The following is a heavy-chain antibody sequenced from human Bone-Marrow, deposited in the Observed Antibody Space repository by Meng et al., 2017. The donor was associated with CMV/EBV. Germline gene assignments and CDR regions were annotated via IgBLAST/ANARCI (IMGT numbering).Heavy chain of an antibody. CDR1: GFTFSNYA. D-gene: IGHD2-2*01. J-gene: IGHJ6*02. V-gene: IGHV3-7*01. Sequence: GESLKISCAATGFTFSNYAMSWVRQAPGKGPEWVANIKQDGSEDYYVDSVQGRFTISRDNAKNSLYLQMDDLRGEDTAVYYCARFKYCSSTSCHRYLYSGLDVWGQGTTVTVSS. CDR2: IKQDGSED. CDR3: ARFKYCSSTSCHRYLYSGLDV.